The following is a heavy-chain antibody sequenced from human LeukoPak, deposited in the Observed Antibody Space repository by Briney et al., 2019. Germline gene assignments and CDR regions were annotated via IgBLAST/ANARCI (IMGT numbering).Heavy chain of an antibody. CDR2: ISGSGGST. D-gene: IGHD6-6*01. Sequence: HPRGSLRLSCAASGFTFSSYAMSWVHQAPGKWLEWASAISGSGGSTYYADSVKGRFTISRDNSKNTLYLQMNSLRAEDTAVYYCAKDIYSSSSYYFDYWGQGNLVVVSS. CDR1: GFTFSSYA. J-gene: IGHJ4*02. V-gene: IGHV3-23*01. CDR3: AKDIYSSSSYYFDY.